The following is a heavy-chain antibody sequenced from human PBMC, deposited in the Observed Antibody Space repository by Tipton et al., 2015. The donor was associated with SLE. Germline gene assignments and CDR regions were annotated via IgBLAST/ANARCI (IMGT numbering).Heavy chain of an antibody. D-gene: IGHD3-10*01. V-gene: IGHV4-39*07. Sequence: TLSLTCTVSGGSISSSSYYWSWIRQPPGKGLEWIGEINHSGSTNYNPSLKSRVTISVDTSKNQFSLKLSSVTAADTAVYYCARLRGSPGGYMDVWGKGTTVTVSS. J-gene: IGHJ6*03. CDR1: GGSISSSSYY. CDR2: INHSGST. CDR3: ARLRGSPGGYMDV.